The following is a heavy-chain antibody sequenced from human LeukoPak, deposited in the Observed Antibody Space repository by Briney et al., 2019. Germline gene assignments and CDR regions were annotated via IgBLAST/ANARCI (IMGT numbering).Heavy chain of an antibody. Sequence: GGSLRLSCAASGFIFSSYAMSWVRQAPGKGLERVSSISGSGGSTYYADSVKGRFTISRDNSKNTLYLQMNSLRAEDTAVYYCAKDNYYGSGSYYDDAFDIWGQGTMVTVSS. CDR2: ISGSGGST. CDR1: GFIFSSYA. V-gene: IGHV3-23*01. D-gene: IGHD3-10*01. J-gene: IGHJ3*02. CDR3: AKDNYYGSGSYYDDAFDI.